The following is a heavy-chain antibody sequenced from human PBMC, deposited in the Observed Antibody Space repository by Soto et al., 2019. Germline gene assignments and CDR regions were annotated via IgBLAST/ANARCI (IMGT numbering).Heavy chain of an antibody. V-gene: IGHV4-61*08. D-gene: IGHD3-16*01. Sequence: PSETLSLTCTVSGGSVSSGDYYWSWIRQPPGKGLEWIGYIYYSGSTNYNPSLKSRVSISLDTSKHQFSLRLTSVTAADTAVSYSAPIAGHTYMINWFDPWYQGTLHAISS. CDR3: APIAGHTYMINWFDP. CDR1: GGSVSSGDYY. J-gene: IGHJ5*02. CDR2: IYYSGST.